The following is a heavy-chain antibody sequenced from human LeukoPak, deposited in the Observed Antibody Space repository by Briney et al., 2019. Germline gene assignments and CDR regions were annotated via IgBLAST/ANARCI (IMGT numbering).Heavy chain of an antibody. CDR2: IIPIFGTA. CDR1: GGTFSSYA. Sequence: SVKVSCKASGGTFSSYAISWVRQAPGQGLEWMGGIIPIFGTANYAQKFQGRVTITTDESTSTAYMELSSLRSEDTAVYYCARSDYGDYNFDYWGQGTLVTVFS. CDR3: ARSDYGDYNFDY. D-gene: IGHD4-17*01. V-gene: IGHV1-69*05. J-gene: IGHJ4*02.